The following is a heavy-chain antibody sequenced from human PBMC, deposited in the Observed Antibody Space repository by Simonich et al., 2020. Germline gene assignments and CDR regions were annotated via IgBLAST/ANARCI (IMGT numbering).Heavy chain of an antibody. CDR2: KNHSGNT. D-gene: IGHD1-1*01. V-gene: IGHV4-34*01. Sequence: QVQLQQWGAGLLKPSETLSLTCAVYGGSFSGYYWGGIRQPPGKGLEWIGEKNHSGNTNHNPSLKSRSTIAVDTSKNHFSLKLGSVTAADTAVYYCAGGKGWKNAFDIWGQGTMVTVSS. J-gene: IGHJ3*02. CDR1: GGSFSGYY. CDR3: AGGKGWKNAFDI.